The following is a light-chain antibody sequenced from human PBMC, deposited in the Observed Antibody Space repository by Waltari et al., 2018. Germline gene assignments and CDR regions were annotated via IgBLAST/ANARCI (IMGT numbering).Light chain of an antibody. V-gene: IGKV4-1*01. J-gene: IGKJ2*01. Sequence: DIVMTQSPDSLAVSLGERATIHCKSSQSVLYSSNNKNYLTWYQQKPGQPPKLLIYVASTRESGVPDRFSGSASGTDFTLTISSLQAEDVAVYYCQQYYSAPYTFGQGTKLEIK. CDR3: QQYYSAPYT. CDR1: QSVLYSSNNKNY. CDR2: VAS.